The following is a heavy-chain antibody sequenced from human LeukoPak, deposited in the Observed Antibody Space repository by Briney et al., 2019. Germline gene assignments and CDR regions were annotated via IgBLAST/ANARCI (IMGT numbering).Heavy chain of an antibody. CDR2: IIPIIGSP. D-gene: IGHD6-13*01. V-gene: IGHV1-69*01. J-gene: IGHJ4*02. Sequence: SVKVSCKASGGTFSDFAISWLRQAPGQGLEWMGVIIPIIGSPNYAQKFQGRLTITADESPYTAYIELSSLRSQHTAVYYCVTNDRNSWYSDSWGQGTLVTVSS. CDR1: GGTFSDFA. CDR3: VTNDRNSWYSDS.